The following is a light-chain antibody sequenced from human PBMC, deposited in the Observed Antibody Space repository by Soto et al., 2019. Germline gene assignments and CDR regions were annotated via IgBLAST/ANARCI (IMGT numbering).Light chain of an antibody. CDR3: SSYTSSNTYV. CDR2: DVS. J-gene: IGLJ1*01. Sequence: QSVLTQPASVSGSPGQSITISCTGTSSDVGGYNYVSWYQHHPGKVPQLMIYDVSNRPSGVSNRFSGSKSGNTASLTISGLQAEDEADYYCSSYTSSNTYVFGTGTKVTVL. CDR1: SSDVGGYNY. V-gene: IGLV2-14*03.